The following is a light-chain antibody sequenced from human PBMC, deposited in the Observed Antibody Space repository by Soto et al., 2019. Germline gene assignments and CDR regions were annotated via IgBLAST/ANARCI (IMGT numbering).Light chain of an antibody. CDR1: SSDVGGYNY. CDR2: EVS. Sequence: QSVLTQPPSASGSARQSVTISCTGTSSDVGGYNYVSWYQQHPGKAPKLMIYEVSKRPSGVPDRFSGSKSGNTASLTVSGLQAEDEADYYCSSYAGSNNVVFGGGTKLTVL. CDR3: SSYAGSNNVV. V-gene: IGLV2-8*01. J-gene: IGLJ2*01.